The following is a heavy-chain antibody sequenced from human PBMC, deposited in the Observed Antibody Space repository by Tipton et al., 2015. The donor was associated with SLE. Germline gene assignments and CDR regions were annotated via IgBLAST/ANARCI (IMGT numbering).Heavy chain of an antibody. CDR3: ARYSLTNWHLDL. J-gene: IGHJ2*01. Sequence: GLVKPSETLSLTCTVSGGSMSTYYWSWIRLPPGKGLEWIGYIYYSGGTSYNPSLNSRVTISVDTPRNQFSLKLTSVTAADSAVYYCARYSLTNWHLDLWGRGTLVTVSS. D-gene: IGHD2-15*01. V-gene: IGHV4-59*01. CDR1: GGSMSTYY. CDR2: IYYSGGT.